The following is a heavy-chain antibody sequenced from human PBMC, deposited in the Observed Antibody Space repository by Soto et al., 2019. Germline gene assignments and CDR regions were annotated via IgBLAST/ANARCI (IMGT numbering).Heavy chain of an antibody. Sequence: NPSETLSLTCAVSSGSISSSNWWSWVRQPPGKGLEWIGEIYHSGSTNYNPSLKSRVTISVDKSKNQFSLKLSSVTAADTAVYYCASRTIFGVVMAFDYWGQGTLVTVSS. CDR1: SGSISSSNW. CDR3: ASRTIFGVVMAFDY. D-gene: IGHD3-3*01. CDR2: IYHSGST. J-gene: IGHJ4*02. V-gene: IGHV4-4*02.